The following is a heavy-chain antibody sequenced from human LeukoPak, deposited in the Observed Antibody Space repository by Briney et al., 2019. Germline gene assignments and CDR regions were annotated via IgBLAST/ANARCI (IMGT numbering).Heavy chain of an antibody. D-gene: IGHD2-2*01. CDR1: GFTFSGYS. V-gene: IGHV3-21*01. Sequence: EGSLRLSCAASGFTFSGYSMNWVRQAPGKGLEWVSSISSRSSYIYYADSVKGRFTISRDNAKNSLYLQMNSLRAEDTAVYYCARATAAIGNHFDYWGQGTLVTVSS. CDR2: ISSRSSYI. J-gene: IGHJ4*02. CDR3: ARATAAIGNHFDY.